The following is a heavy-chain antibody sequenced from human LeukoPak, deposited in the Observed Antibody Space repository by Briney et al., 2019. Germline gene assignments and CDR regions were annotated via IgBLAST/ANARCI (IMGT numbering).Heavy chain of an antibody. Sequence: LETLSLTCTVSGGSISSYYWSWIRQPAGKGLEWIGRIYTSGSTNYNPSLKSRVTMSVDTSKNQFSLKLSSVTAADTAVYYCARVKPQWLVPDYWGQGTLVTVSS. V-gene: IGHV4-4*07. CDR3: ARVKPQWLVPDY. CDR2: IYTSGST. J-gene: IGHJ4*02. CDR1: GGSISSYY. D-gene: IGHD6-19*01.